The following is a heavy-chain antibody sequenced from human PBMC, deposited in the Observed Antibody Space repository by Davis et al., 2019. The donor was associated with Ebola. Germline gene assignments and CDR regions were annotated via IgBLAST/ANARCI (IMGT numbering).Heavy chain of an antibody. V-gene: IGHV3-74*01. CDR2: INSDGRST. D-gene: IGHD2-15*01. CDR1: GFTFSSYW. CDR3: ARGYEDIVVVVAATAAFDI. Sequence: PGGSLRLSCAASGFTFSSYWMHWVRQAPGKGLVWVSRINSDGRSTSYADSVKGRFTISRDNAKNTLYLQMNSLRAEDTAVYYCARGYEDIVVVVAATAAFDIWGQGTMVTVSS. J-gene: IGHJ3*02.